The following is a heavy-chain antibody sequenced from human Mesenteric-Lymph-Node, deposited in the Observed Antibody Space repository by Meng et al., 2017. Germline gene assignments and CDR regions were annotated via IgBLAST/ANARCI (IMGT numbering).Heavy chain of an antibody. J-gene: IGHJ4*02. Sequence: EVQLVENGGGLIQPGGSLRLSCAPSGFSVSSNYMNWVRQAPGKGLEWVSVIYSGGSTYYADSVKGRFTISRDNSKNTVYLRMNSLRAEDTAVYYCARSGLEGTFDYWGQGSLVTVSS. D-gene: IGHD1-14*01. V-gene: IGHV3-53*02. CDR3: ARSGLEGTFDY. CDR1: GFSVSSNY. CDR2: IYSGGST.